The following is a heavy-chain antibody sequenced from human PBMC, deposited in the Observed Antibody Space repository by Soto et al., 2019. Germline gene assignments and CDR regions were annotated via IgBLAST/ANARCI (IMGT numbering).Heavy chain of an antibody. CDR3: ARGVTGDDQVPFDY. CDR2: IYYSGST. V-gene: IGHV4-39*07. J-gene: IGHJ4*01. Sequence: SETLSLTCTVSGGSISSSSYYWGWIRQPPGKGLEWIGSIYYSGSTYYNPSLKSRVTISVDTSKNQFSLKLSSVTAAATAVYYCARGVTGDDQVPFDYWGQGTLVTVSS. CDR1: GGSISSSSYY. D-gene: IGHD7-27*01.